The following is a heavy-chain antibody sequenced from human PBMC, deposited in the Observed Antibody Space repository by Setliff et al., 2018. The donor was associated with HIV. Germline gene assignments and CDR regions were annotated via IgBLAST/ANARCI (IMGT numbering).Heavy chain of an antibody. CDR1: GGSISSPTYY. CDR3: ARRAQDSWNLDL. V-gene: IGHV4-39*01. Sequence: SETLSLTCTVSGGSISSPTYYWGWIRQPPGKGLEWIGTFYSSRSTYYNPSLRSRVTLSVDTSKNQFSLRLSSVTAIDTAVYFCARRAQDSWNLDLWGRGTLVTVSS. CDR2: FYSSRST. J-gene: IGHJ2*01.